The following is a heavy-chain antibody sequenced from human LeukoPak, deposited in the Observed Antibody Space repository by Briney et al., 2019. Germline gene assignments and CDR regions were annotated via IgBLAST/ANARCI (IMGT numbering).Heavy chain of an antibody. CDR3: ARDEARITIFGVAGYFDY. J-gene: IGHJ4*02. Sequence: ASVKVSCKVSGYTLTELSMHWVRQAPGKGLEWMGGFDPEDGETIYAQKFQGRVTMTEDTSTDTAYMELSSLRSEDTAVYYCARDEARITIFGVAGYFDYWGQGTLVTVSS. CDR1: GYTLTELS. V-gene: IGHV1-24*01. D-gene: IGHD3-3*01. CDR2: FDPEDGET.